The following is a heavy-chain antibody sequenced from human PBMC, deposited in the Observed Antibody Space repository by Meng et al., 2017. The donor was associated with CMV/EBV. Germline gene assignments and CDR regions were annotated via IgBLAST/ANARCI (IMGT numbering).Heavy chain of an antibody. J-gene: IGHJ6*02. CDR3: ARIYSNYYYGMDV. CDR2: IFSNDEK. CDR1: GFSLSNARMG. Sequence: SGPTLVKPTETLTLTCTVSGFSLSNARMGVRWIRQPPGKALEWLAHIFSNDEKSYSTSLKSRLTISKDTSKSQVVLTMTNMDPVDTATYYCARIYSNYYYGMDVWGQGTTVTVSS. V-gene: IGHV2-26*01. D-gene: IGHD4-11*01.